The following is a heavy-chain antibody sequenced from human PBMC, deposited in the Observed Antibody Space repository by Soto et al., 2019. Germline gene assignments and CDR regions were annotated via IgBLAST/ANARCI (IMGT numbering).Heavy chain of an antibody. Sequence: QVQLVQSGAEVKKPGSSVKVSCKASGGTFSSYAISWVRQAPGQGLEWMGGIIPIFGTANYAQKFQGRVTMTAGESTSTAYMELRSLRSEDTAVYYCASLDYVDYRRKPAIYYYGIDVWGQGTTVTVS. J-gene: IGHJ6*02. D-gene: IGHD4-17*01. CDR1: GGTFSSYA. CDR2: IIPIFGTA. V-gene: IGHV1-69*12. CDR3: ASLDYVDYRRKPAIYYYGIDV.